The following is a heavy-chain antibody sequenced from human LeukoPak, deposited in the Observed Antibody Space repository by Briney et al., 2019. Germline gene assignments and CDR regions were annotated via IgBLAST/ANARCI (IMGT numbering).Heavy chain of an antibody. D-gene: IGHD6-6*01. J-gene: IGHJ3*02. V-gene: IGHV1-69*01. CDR1: GGTFSGYA. Sequence: SSVKVSYKASGGTFSGYAISWVRQAPGQGLEWMGGIIPIFGTANYAQKFQGRVTITADESTSTAYMELSSLRSEDTAVYYCAHDSSSSFDDAFDIWGQGTMVTVSS. CDR2: IIPIFGTA. CDR3: AHDSSSSFDDAFDI.